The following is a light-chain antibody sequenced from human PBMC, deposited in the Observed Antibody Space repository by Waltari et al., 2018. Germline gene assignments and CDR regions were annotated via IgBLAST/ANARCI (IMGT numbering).Light chain of an antibody. Sequence: QSVLTQPPSLSGAPGQRVTISCTGSTPTTGAAMGYHWSQQFPGTAPKLLIYDNTNRPSGVPARFSGSKSGTSASLAITGLQAEDEADYYCQSYDSSLRGFYVFGTGTKVTV. V-gene: IGLV1-40*01. CDR1: TPTTGAAMG. J-gene: IGLJ1*01. CDR3: QSYDSSLRGFYV. CDR2: DNT.